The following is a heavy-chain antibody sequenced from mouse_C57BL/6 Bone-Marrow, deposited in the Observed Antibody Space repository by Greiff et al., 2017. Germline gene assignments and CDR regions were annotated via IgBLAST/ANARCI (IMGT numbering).Heavy chain of an antibody. V-gene: IGHV1-52*01. Sequence: QVQLQQPGAELVRPGSSVKLSCKASGYTFTSYWMHWVKQRPIQGLEWIGNIDPSDSETHYNQKFKDKATLTVDKSSSTAYMQLSSLTSEDSAVYYCASHDGYYDWYFDVWGTGTTVTVSS. CDR1: GYTFTSYW. CDR3: ASHDGYYDWYFDV. D-gene: IGHD2-3*01. J-gene: IGHJ1*03. CDR2: IDPSDSET.